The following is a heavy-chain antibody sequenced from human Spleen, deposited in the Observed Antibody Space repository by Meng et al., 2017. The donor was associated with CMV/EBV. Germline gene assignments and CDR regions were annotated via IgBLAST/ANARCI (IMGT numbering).Heavy chain of an antibody. D-gene: IGHD2-2*02. J-gene: IGHJ5*02. CDR2: TSGSGVNT. CDR3: AGKSCISSTCYRVWWFDP. Sequence: GGSLRLSCAASGFTFSSYAMSWVRQAPGKGLEWVSATSGSGVNTYYADSVKGRFTISRDNSKNTLYLQMNSLRAEDTAMYYCAGKSCISSTCYRVWWFDPWGQGTLVTVSS. CDR1: GFTFSSYA. V-gene: IGHV3-23*01.